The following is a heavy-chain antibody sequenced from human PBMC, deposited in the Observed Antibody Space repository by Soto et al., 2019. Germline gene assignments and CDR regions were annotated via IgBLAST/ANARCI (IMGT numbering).Heavy chain of an antibody. V-gene: IGHV1-18*01. Sequence: ASEQVSYKPSRYTFPRNGISWVRQAPGQGLEWMGWISPNSGSIKYAQKFQGRVIMTTDTSTSTAYMELRSLRSDDTAVDYCVKDRDSNSWLSMEVWGPGKTVTVSS. CDR1: RYTFPRNG. CDR2: ISPNSGSI. CDR3: VKDRDSNSWLSMEV. D-gene: IGHD3-22*01. J-gene: IGHJ6*02.